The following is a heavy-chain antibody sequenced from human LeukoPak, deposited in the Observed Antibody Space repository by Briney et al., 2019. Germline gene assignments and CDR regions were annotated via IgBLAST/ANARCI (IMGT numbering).Heavy chain of an antibody. Sequence: GESLKTSCKGSGYSFTSYWIGWVRQTPGEGLEWMGIIYPGGSDTRYSPSFQGQVTISADKPLSTAYLQWSSLRASDTAMYYCARHRGAVAPTKDSFDIWGQGTMVTVSS. CDR3: ARHRGAVAPTKDSFDI. CDR1: GYSFTSYW. CDR2: IYPGGSDT. D-gene: IGHD1-26*01. J-gene: IGHJ3*02. V-gene: IGHV5-51*01.